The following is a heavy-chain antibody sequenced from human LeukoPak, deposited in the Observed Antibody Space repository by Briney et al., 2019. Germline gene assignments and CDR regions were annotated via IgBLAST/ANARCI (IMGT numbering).Heavy chain of an antibody. J-gene: IGHJ4*02. CDR3: ARVRRIAVTAYYFDS. CDR1: GDSVSSDSAA. V-gene: IGHV6-1*01. D-gene: IGHD6-19*01. Sequence: SQTLSLTCAISGDSVSSDSAAWYWIRQSPSRGLEWLGRTYYWSKWFNDYAVSVRSRIIINPDTSKNQFSLHLNSVTPEDTAVYYCARVRRIAVTAYYFDSWGQGTLVTVSS. CDR2: TYYWSKWFN.